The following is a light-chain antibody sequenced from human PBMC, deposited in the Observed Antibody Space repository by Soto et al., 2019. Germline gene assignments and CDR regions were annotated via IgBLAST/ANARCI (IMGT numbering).Light chain of an antibody. J-gene: IGKJ1*01. Sequence: DILMTQSPDSLAVSLGERVTINCRSSQSVFFRSNKKNYLAWYQQKPGQPPKLLISWASSRDSGVPERFSGSGSGTDFTLTISSLQAEDVAVYYCQQYYDTLRTFGQATKVEIK. CDR1: QSVFFRSNKKNY. CDR3: QQYYDTLRT. CDR2: WAS. V-gene: IGKV4-1*01.